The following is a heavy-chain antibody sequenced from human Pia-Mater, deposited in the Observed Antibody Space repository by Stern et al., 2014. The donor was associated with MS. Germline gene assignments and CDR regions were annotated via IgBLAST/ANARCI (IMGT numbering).Heavy chain of an antibody. D-gene: IGHD6-6*01. CDR3: ARGQSRSSGYYYYGMDV. CDR2: VLPLFPTS. CDR1: GGTFSNSA. J-gene: IGHJ6*02. Sequence: QVQLVQSGAEVKKPGSSGKVSCKASGGTFSNSAISWLRQAPGQGLEWVGGVLPLFPTSIYAQRFQGRVTITADEATSTAYMELTSLRSEDTAMYFCARGQSRSSGYYYYGMDVWGQGTSVTVSS. V-gene: IGHV1-69*12.